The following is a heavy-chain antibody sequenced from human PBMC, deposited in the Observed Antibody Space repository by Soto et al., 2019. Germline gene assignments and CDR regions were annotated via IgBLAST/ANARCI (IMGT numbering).Heavy chain of an antibody. D-gene: IGHD3-10*01. CDR3: ARGVEYYYGSGTHFDY. CDR2: IWYDGSNK. Sequence: QVQLVESGGGVVQPGRSLRLSCAASGFTFSSYGMHWVRQAPGKGLEWVAVIWYDGSNKYYADSVKGRFTISRDNSKTTLYLQMNSLRAEDTAVYYCARGVEYYYGSGTHFDYWGQGTLVTVSS. V-gene: IGHV3-33*01. CDR1: GFTFSSYG. J-gene: IGHJ4*02.